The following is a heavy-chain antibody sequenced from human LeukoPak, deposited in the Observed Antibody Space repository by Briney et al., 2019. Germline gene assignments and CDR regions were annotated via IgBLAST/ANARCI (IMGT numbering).Heavy chain of an antibody. CDR2: IYSGGST. V-gene: IGHV3-53*01. Sequence: GGSLRLSCAASGFTFSSYAMSWVRQAPGKGLEWVSVIYSGGSTYYADSVKGRFTISRDNSENTLFLQMNSLRAEDTAVYYCARSRDSSGWYGDYDYWGQGTLVTVSS. J-gene: IGHJ4*02. CDR1: GFTFSSYA. D-gene: IGHD6-19*01. CDR3: ARSRDSSGWYGDYDY.